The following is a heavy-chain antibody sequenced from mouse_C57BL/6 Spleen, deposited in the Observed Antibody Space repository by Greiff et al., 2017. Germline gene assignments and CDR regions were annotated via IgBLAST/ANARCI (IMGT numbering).Heavy chain of an antibody. CDR3: ARIRYYAMDY. D-gene: IGHD1-1*01. Sequence: VQGVESGAELVKPGASVKISCKASGYAFSSYWMNWVKQRPGKGLEWIGQIYPGDGDTNYNGKFKGKATLTADKSSSTAYMQLSSLTSEDSAVYFCARIRYYAMDYWGQGTSVTVSS. V-gene: IGHV1-80*01. CDR2: IYPGDGDT. J-gene: IGHJ4*01. CDR1: GYAFSSYW.